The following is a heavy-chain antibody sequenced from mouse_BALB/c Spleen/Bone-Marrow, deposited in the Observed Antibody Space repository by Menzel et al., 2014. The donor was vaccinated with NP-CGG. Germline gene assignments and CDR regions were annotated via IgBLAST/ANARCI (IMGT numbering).Heavy chain of an antibody. Sequence: QVQLKESGAELARPGASVWMSCKASGYTFTSYPMNWVKQRPGQGLEWIGYINPSSGYTNYNQKFEDKATLTADKSSSTAYMQLSSLTSEDSAVYYCTRRAAYYFDYWGQGTTLAVSS. D-gene: IGHD3-3*01. CDR1: GYTFTSYP. V-gene: IGHV1-4*01. CDR2: INPSSGYT. J-gene: IGHJ2*01. CDR3: TRRAAYYFDY.